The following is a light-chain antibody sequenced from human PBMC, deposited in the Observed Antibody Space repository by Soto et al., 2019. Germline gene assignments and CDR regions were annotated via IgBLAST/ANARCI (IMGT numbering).Light chain of an antibody. CDR2: GAS. J-gene: IGKJ2*01. CDR1: QSFSSSY. Sequence: EIVLTQSPGTLSLSPGERATLSCRPSQSFSSSYLAWYQQRPGQAPRLLIYGASSRATGIPDRFSGSASGTDFTLTINRLEPEDFAIYYCQHYGDSRTFGQGTRLEIK. CDR3: QHYGDSRT. V-gene: IGKV3-20*01.